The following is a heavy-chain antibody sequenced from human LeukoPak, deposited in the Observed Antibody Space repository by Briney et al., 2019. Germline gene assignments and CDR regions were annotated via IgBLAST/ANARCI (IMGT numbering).Heavy chain of an antibody. J-gene: IGHJ3*02. CDR1: GGSISSYY. CDR2: IYYSGST. D-gene: IGHD3-22*01. V-gene: IGHV4-59*08. Sequence: SETLSLTCTVSGGSISSYYWSWIRQPPGKGLEWIGYIYYSGSTNYNPSLKSRVTISVDTSKNQFSLKLSSVTAADTAVYYCARRLYYYGSSGYIDAFDIWGQGTMVTVSS. CDR3: ARRLYYYGSSGYIDAFDI.